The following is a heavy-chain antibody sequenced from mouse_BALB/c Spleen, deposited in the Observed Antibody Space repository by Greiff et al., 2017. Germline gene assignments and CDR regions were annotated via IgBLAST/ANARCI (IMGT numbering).Heavy chain of an antibody. Sequence: VQLMQSGTVLSRPGASVKMSCKSSGYTFPTYCMHWVKQRPGQGLEWIGAIYPGNSDTSYQQKFKGKDKLTAVTSTSTAYIELSSLTNEDPAVFYYTTLAVRWYFDDWGAGTTVTVSS. D-gene: IGHD2-14*01. CDR2: IYPGNSDT. CDR1: GYTFPTYC. CDR3: TTLAVRWYFDD. J-gene: IGHJ1*01. V-gene: IGHV1-5*01.